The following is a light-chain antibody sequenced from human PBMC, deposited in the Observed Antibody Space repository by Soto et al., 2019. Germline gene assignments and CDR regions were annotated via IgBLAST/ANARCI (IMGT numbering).Light chain of an antibody. V-gene: IGKV3-20*01. CDR1: QTISSRY. J-gene: IGKJ1*01. CDR2: GAS. Sequence: EIVLAQSTGTLSLSPGERATLSCRTSQTISSRYLTWYQQKPGQVPRLLIYGASSRATGIPDRFSGSGSGTDFTLTISRLEPEDVAVYYCQHSGNSHGTFGQGTKVDIK. CDR3: QHSGNSHGT.